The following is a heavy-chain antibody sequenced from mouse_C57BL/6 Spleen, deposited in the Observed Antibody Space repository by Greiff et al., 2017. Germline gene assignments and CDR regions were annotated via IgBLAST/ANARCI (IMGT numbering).Heavy chain of an antibody. CDR1: GFTFSNYW. CDR3: TGAVPLWFAY. CDR2: IRLKSDNYAT. J-gene: IGHJ3*01. Sequence: EVKLMESGGGLVQPGGSMKLSCVASGFTFSNYWMNWVRQSPEKGLEWVAQIRLKSDNYATHYAESVKGRFTISRDASKSSVCLQMNNLSAEDTGIYSCTGAVPLWFAYWGQGTLVTVSA. D-gene: IGHD5-1*01. V-gene: IGHV6-3*01.